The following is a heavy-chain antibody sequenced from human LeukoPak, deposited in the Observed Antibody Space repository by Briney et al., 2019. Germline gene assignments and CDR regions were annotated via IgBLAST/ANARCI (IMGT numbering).Heavy chain of an antibody. CDR2: IYTSGST. Sequence: KPSETLSLTCTVSGGSISSYYWSWIRQPAGKGLEWIGRIYTSGSTNYNPSLKSRVTVSVDTSKNQFSLKLSSVTAADTAVYYCAREYYDFWSGSQSFDYWGQGALVTVSS. CDR1: GGSISSYY. CDR3: AREYYDFWSGSQSFDY. V-gene: IGHV4-4*07. J-gene: IGHJ4*02. D-gene: IGHD3-3*01.